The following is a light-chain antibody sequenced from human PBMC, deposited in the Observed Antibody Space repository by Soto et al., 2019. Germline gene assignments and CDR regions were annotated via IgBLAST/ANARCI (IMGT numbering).Light chain of an antibody. V-gene: IGKV3-15*01. CDR1: QTLRGRY. J-gene: IGKJ1*01. CDR2: GES. CDR3: QKYNNWPPVT. Sequence: VLTQSPGTLSLSPGERATLSCRASQTLRGRYLAWYQQRPGQAPRLLIYGESTRSTGIPARFSGSGSGTEFTLTISRLQSEDFAVYYCQKYNNWPPVTFGQGTKVDIK.